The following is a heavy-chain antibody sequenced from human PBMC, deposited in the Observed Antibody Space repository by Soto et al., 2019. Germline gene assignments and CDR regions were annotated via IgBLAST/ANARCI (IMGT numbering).Heavy chain of an antibody. D-gene: IGHD6-13*01. CDR1: GFTFSSYG. V-gene: IGHV3-30*18. CDR3: AKDSRARILAAGVFEY. CDR2: ISYDGSNK. J-gene: IGHJ4*02. Sequence: QVQLVESGGGVVQPGRSLRLSCAASGFTFSSYGMHWVRQAPGKGLEWVAVISYDGSNKYYADSVKGRFTISRDNSKNTLYLQMNSLRAEDTAVYYCAKDSRARILAAGVFEYWGQGTLVAVSS.